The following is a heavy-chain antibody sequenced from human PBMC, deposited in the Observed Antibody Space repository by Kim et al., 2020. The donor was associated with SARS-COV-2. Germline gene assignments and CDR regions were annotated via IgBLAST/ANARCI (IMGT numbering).Heavy chain of an antibody. CDR1: GGSISSGGYY. J-gene: IGHJ6*02. D-gene: IGHD2-2*01. CDR2: IYYSGST. Sequence: SETLSLTCTVSGGSISSGGYYWSWIRQHPGKGLEWIGYIYYSGSTYYNPSLKSRVTISVDTSKNQFSLKLSSVTAADTAVYYCARDRYCSSTSCNLYGMDVWGQGTTVTVSS. CDR3: ARDRYCSSTSCNLYGMDV. V-gene: IGHV4-31*03.